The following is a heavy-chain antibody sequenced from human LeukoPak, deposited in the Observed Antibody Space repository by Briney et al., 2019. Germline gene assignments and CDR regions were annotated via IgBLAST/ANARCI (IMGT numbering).Heavy chain of an antibody. CDR3: SKWKAIVLVPAARSPIDY. J-gene: IGHJ4*02. CDR1: GFTFIKFG. V-gene: IGHV3-23*01. CDR2: VSGVGGTT. D-gene: IGHD2-2*01. Sequence: GGSLRLSCRSSGFTFIKFGMSWVRQAPGKGLEWVAAVSGVGGTTYYGDFVKGRFTISRDNANNTLYLEMTSLRVEDTAVYYCSKWKAIVLVPAARSPIDYWGQGTLVTVSS.